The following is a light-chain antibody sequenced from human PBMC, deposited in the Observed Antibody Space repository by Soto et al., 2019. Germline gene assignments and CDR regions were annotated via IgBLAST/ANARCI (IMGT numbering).Light chain of an antibody. J-gene: IGLJ2*01. CDR1: SSDVGGYNY. V-gene: IGLV2-11*01. Sequence: SALTQPRSVSGSPGQSVTISCTGTSSDVGGYNYVSWYQQHPGKAPKLMIYDVSKRPSGVPDRFSGSKSGNTASLTISGLQAEDEADYYCCSYAGRVVVFGGGTQLTVL. CDR2: DVS. CDR3: CSYAGRVVV.